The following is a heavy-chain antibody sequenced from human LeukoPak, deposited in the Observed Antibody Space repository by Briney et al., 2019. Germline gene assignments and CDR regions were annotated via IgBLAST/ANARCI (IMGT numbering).Heavy chain of an antibody. V-gene: IGHV4-39*07. CDR3: AKEPITIFGVVTSVDY. Sequence: SETLSLTCTVSGGSISSSSYYWGWIRQPPGKGLEWIGSIYYSGSTYYNPSLKSRVTISVDTSKNQFSLKLSSVTAADTAVYYCAKEPITIFGVVTSVDYWGQGTLVTVSS. CDR1: GGSISSSSYY. J-gene: IGHJ4*02. CDR2: IYYSGST. D-gene: IGHD3-3*01.